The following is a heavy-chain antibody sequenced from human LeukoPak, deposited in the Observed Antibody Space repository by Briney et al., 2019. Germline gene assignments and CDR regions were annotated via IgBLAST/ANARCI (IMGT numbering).Heavy chain of an antibody. V-gene: IGHV3-30-3*01. CDR3: ARGYSSGWYVAPMLENWFDP. Sequence: PGRSLRLSSAASGFTFSSYAMHWVRQAPGKGLEWVAVISYDGSNKYYADSVKGRFTISRDNSKNTLYLQMNSLRAEDTAVYYCARGYSSGWYVAPMLENWFDPWGQGTLVTVSS. CDR1: GFTFSSYA. D-gene: IGHD6-19*01. J-gene: IGHJ5*02. CDR2: ISYDGSNK.